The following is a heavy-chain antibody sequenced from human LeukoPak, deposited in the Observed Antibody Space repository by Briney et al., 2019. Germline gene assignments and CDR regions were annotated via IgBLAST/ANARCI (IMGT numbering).Heavy chain of an antibody. D-gene: IGHD6-19*01. CDR3: ARGGLGDEHNSGWYGRSWFDS. CDR2: ISWNGGSK. CDR1: GFIFDDYA. J-gene: IGHJ5*01. V-gene: IGHV3-20*04. Sequence: GGSLSLSCAASGFIFDDYAMSWVRQVPGKGLEWVSGISWNGGSKGYADSVKGRFTISRDNAKNSLYLQMNSLRVEDTALYYCARGGLGDEHNSGWYGRSWFDSWGQGILVTVSS.